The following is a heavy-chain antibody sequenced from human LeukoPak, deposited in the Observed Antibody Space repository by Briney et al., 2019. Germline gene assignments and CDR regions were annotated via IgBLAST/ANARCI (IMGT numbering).Heavy chain of an antibody. Sequence: GGSLRLSCAASGFTFSSYTMNWVRQAPGKGLEWVSYISSSSSTIYYADSVKGRFTISRDNAKNSLYLQMNSLRAEDTAVYYCASKKVDGSWYENYYYGMDVWGQGTTVTVSS. CDR3: ASKKVDGSWYENYYYGMDV. J-gene: IGHJ6*02. V-gene: IGHV3-48*04. CDR1: GFTFSSYT. CDR2: ISSSSSTI. D-gene: IGHD6-13*01.